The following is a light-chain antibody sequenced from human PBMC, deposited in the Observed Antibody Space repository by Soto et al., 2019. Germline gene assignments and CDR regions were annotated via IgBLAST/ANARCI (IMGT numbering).Light chain of an antibody. CDR3: QQCGSYAWK. J-gene: IGKJ1*01. V-gene: IGKV1-5*01. Sequence: DIQITQSPSTLSASVGERVTITCRASQSISSWLAWYQQKPGKAPKLLIYDASSLESGVPSRFSGSGSGTEFTLTISSLQPDDFATYYCQQCGSYAWKCGQGTK. CDR1: QSISSW. CDR2: DAS.